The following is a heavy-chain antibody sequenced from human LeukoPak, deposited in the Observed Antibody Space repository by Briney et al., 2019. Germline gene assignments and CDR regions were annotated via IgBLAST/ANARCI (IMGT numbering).Heavy chain of an antibody. D-gene: IGHD1-1*01. CDR3: ARETTEADDY. Sequence: ASVKVSCKASGYTFNIHYIHWVRQAPGQGLEWVGWINSNSGATQYAQKFRGRVIMTTDTSITTVYMELSRLTSDDTAVYYCARETTEADDYWGQGTLVTVSS. J-gene: IGHJ4*02. V-gene: IGHV1-2*02. CDR1: GYTFNIHY. CDR2: INSNSGAT.